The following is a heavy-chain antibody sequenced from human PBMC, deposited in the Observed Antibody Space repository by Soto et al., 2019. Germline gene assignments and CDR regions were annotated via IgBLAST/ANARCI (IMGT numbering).Heavy chain of an antibody. Sequence: PSETLSLTCAVYGGSFSGHYWSWIRQPPGKGLEWIGEINDNGSTNYNPSLKSRVTISVDTSKNQFSLNLSSVTAADTAVYYCARVLRGIYYGSGSYEATYFDYWGQGTLVTVSS. CDR2: INDNGST. J-gene: IGHJ4*02. D-gene: IGHD3-10*01. CDR1: GGSFSGHY. V-gene: IGHV4-34*01. CDR3: ARVLRGIYYGSGSYEATYFDY.